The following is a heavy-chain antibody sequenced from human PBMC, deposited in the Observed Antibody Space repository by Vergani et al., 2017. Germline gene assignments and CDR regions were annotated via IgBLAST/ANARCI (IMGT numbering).Heavy chain of an antibody. J-gene: IGHJ6*02. D-gene: IGHD2-21*01. CDR2: IKSTFDRGTT. CDR3: TTDPRYCGDGSCYWLRDHHYYGMDV. V-gene: IGHV3-15*07. CDR1: GFRFRNAW. Sequence: EVQLVESGGGIVKPGGSLRLSCVASGFRFRNAWMNWVRRTPGKGLEWVGRIKSTFDRGTTDYAAAVKGRFTISRDDSKNTLFLQMNGQKTEDIGVYYCTTDPRYCGDGSCYWLRDHHYYGMDVWGQGTTVTVSS.